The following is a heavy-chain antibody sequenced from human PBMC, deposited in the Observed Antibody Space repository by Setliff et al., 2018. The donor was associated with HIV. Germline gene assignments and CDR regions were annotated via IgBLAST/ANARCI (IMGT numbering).Heavy chain of an antibody. V-gene: IGHV1-69*02. CDR3: VRGVQSSPHNSYYYMDV. Sequence: SVKVSCKASRSTFNSHTINWVRQAPGQGLDWMGRIIPILGVANYAQRFQGKVTITADKSTSTAYMELTSLRFDDTTMYYCVRGVQSSPHNSYYYMDVWGEGTMVTVSS. CDR1: RSTFNSHT. D-gene: IGHD3-3*01. CDR2: IIPILGVA. J-gene: IGHJ6*03.